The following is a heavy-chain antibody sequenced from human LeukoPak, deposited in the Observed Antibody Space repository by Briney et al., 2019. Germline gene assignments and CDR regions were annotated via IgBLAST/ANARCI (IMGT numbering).Heavy chain of an antibody. D-gene: IGHD6-19*01. Sequence: KPSETLSLTCTVSGGSISSSSYYWGWIRQPPGKGLEWIGSIYYSGSTYYNPSLKSRVTISVDTSKNQFSLKLSSVTAADTAVCYCARHFPGVAVAGYYFDYWGQGTLVTVSS. J-gene: IGHJ4*02. CDR3: ARHFPGVAVAGYYFDY. CDR2: IYYSGST. CDR1: GGSISSSSYY. V-gene: IGHV4-39*01.